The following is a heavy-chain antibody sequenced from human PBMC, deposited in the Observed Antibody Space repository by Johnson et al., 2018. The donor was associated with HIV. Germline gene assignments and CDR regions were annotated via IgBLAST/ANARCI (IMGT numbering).Heavy chain of an antibody. CDR2: IGTAGDT. CDR1: GFTFSSYD. Sequence: EVQLVESGGGVVQPGRSLRLSCAASGFTFSSYDMHWVRQATGKGLEWVSAIGTAGDTYYTDSVKGRFTISRDNSKNRLYLQMNSLRAEDTAVYFCARGVKQQLSVVDAFDIWGQGQWSLSLQ. CDR3: ARGVKQQLSVVDAFDI. J-gene: IGHJ3*02. D-gene: IGHD1-1*01. V-gene: IGHV3-13*01.